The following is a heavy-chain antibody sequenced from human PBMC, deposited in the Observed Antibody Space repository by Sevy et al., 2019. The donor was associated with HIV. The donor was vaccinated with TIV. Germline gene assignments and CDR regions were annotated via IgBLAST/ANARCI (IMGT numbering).Heavy chain of an antibody. Sequence: ASVKVSCKVSGYTLTELSMHWVRQAPGKGLEWMGGFDPEDGETIYAQKFQGRVTMTEDTSTDTAYMELSSLRSEDTAMYYCATNDVVVAATPYYYYGMDVWGQGTTVTVSS. J-gene: IGHJ6*02. CDR2: FDPEDGET. CDR3: ATNDVVVAATPYYYYGMDV. CDR1: GYTLTELS. D-gene: IGHD2-15*01. V-gene: IGHV1-24*01.